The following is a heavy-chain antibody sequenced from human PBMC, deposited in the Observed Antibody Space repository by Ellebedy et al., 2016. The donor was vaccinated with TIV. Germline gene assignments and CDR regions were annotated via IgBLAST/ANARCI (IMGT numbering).Heavy chain of an antibody. Sequence: GGSLRLSXAASGFTFSSYGIHWVRQAPGKGLEWVAVIWYDGSNKYYVDSVKGRFTISRDNSKNTLYLQMNSLRAEDTAVYYCAKIEYSSSSLLGAFDIWGQGTVVTVSS. CDR1: GFTFSSYG. CDR2: IWYDGSNK. CDR3: AKIEYSSSSLLGAFDI. J-gene: IGHJ3*02. V-gene: IGHV3-30*02. D-gene: IGHD6-6*01.